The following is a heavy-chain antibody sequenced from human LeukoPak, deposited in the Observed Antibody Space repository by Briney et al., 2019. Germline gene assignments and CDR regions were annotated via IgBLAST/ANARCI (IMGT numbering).Heavy chain of an antibody. D-gene: IGHD1-26*01. CDR3: ARDWIHIVGATHCYMDV. V-gene: IGHV1-18*04. CDR2: ISAYNGNT. CDR1: GYTFTGNY. Sequence: GASVKVSCTTSGYTFTGNYLTWLRQAPGQGLEWMGWISAYNGNTNYAQKLQGRVTMTTDTSTSTAYMELRSLRSDDTAVYYCARDWIHIVGATHCYMDVWGKGTTVTVSS. J-gene: IGHJ6*03.